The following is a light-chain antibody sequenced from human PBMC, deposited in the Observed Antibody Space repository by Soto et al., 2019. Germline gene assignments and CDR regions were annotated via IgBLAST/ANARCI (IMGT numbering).Light chain of an antibody. Sequence: EIVMTQSPATLSVAPGERATLSCRASQSVTNRLAWYQQKPGQAPRRLIYGASTRATGTPARFSGSGSGTEFTLTISSLQSEDFALYFCQQHDNWPEITFGQGTRLEIK. CDR1: QSVTNR. CDR2: GAS. J-gene: IGKJ5*01. V-gene: IGKV3-15*01. CDR3: QQHDNWPEIT.